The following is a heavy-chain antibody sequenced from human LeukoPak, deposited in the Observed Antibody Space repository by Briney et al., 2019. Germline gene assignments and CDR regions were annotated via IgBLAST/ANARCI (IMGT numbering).Heavy chain of an antibody. CDR3: ARDPLTYDSSGMDV. CDR1: GGSISSGDYY. D-gene: IGHD3-22*01. CDR2: IYYSGST. Sequence: SQTLPLTCTVSGGSISSGDYYWSWIRQPPGKGLEWIGYIYYSGSTYYNPSLKSRVTISVDTSKNQFSLKLSSVTAADTAVYYCARDPLTYDSSGMDVWGQGTTVTVSS. V-gene: IGHV4-30-4*01. J-gene: IGHJ6*02.